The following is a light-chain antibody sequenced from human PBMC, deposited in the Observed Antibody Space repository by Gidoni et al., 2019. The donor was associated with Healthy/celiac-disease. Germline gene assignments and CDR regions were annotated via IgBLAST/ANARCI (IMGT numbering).Light chain of an antibody. Sequence: SYELTQPPSASVSPGQTARITCSGDALPKQYAYWYQQKPGQAPVLVIYKDSERPSGIPERFSGSSSGTTVTLTISGVQAEDEADHYCQSADSSGTYQVFGGGTKLTVL. CDR2: KDS. V-gene: IGLV3-25*03. J-gene: IGLJ2*01. CDR3: QSADSSGTYQV. CDR1: ALPKQY.